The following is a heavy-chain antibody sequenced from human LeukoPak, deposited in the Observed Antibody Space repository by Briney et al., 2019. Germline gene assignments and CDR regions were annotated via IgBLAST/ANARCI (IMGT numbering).Heavy chain of an antibody. CDR3: AREGIAAAGSRSGSFDY. D-gene: IGHD6-13*01. Sequence: GASLRLSCAASGFTFSSYAMSWVRQAPGKGLEWVSAISGSGGSTYYADSVKGRFTISRDNSKNTLYLQMNSLRAEDTAVYYCAREGIAAAGSRSGSFDYWGQGTLVTVSS. CDR2: ISGSGGST. V-gene: IGHV3-23*01. CDR1: GFTFSSYA. J-gene: IGHJ4*02.